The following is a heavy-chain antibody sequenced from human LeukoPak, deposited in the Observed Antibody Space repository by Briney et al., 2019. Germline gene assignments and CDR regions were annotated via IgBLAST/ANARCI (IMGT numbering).Heavy chain of an antibody. CDR1: GFTFSDYY. Sequence: PGGSLRLSCAASGFTFSDYYMSWIRQAPGKGLEWVSYISSSGSTIYYADSVKGRFTISRDDAKNSLYLQMNSLRVEDTAVYYCVRDTYYDYVWGTYRYSYFDYWGQGALVTVSS. J-gene: IGHJ4*02. CDR2: ISSSGSTI. V-gene: IGHV3-11*01. CDR3: VRDTYYDYVWGTYRYSYFDY. D-gene: IGHD3-16*02.